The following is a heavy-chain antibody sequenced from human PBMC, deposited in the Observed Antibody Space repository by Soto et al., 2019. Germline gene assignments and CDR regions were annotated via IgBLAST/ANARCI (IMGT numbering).Heavy chain of an antibody. V-gene: IGHV1-3*01. J-gene: IGHJ4*02. CDR1: GYTFTSYA. D-gene: IGHD2-15*01. CDR2: INAGNGNT. CDR3: ATLGDCSGGSCYSTLANYYFDY. Sequence: GASVKVSCKASGYTFTSYAMHLVRQAPGQRLEWMGWINAGNGNTKYSQKFQGRVTITRDTSASTAYMELSSLRSEDTAVYYCATLGDCSGGSCYSTLANYYFDYWGQGTLVTVSS.